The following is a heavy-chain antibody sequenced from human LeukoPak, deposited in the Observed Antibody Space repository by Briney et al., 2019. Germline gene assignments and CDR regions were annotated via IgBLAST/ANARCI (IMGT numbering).Heavy chain of an antibody. D-gene: IGHD6-19*01. CDR3: AKTLNGAVAGKDDY. CDR1: GFTFSTYA. CDR2: ISGSGGNT. J-gene: IGHJ4*02. Sequence: GGSLRLSCAASGFTFSTYAMSWVRQAPGKGLEWVSAISGSGGNTYYADSVKGRFTISRDNSKNTLYLQMNSLRAEDTAVYYCAKTLNGAVAGKDDYRGQGTLVTVSS. V-gene: IGHV3-23*01.